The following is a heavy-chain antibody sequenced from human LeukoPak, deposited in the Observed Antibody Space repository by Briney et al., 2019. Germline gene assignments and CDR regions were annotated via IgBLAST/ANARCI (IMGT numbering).Heavy chain of an antibody. D-gene: IGHD6-19*01. CDR2: INPGDGGA. CDR1: GYTFTNYY. Sequence: ASVKVSCKASGYTFTNYYMHWLRQAPGQGLEWMGIINPGDGGATYAQNFQGRVTMTRDTSTSTVYMELSSLRSVDTAVYYCARVGDSSGWFFDYWGQGTPVTVSS. J-gene: IGHJ4*02. V-gene: IGHV1-46*01. CDR3: ARVGDSSGWFFDY.